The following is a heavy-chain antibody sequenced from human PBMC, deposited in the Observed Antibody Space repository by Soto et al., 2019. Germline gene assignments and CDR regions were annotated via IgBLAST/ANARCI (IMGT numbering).Heavy chain of an antibody. V-gene: IGHV6-1*01. CDR1: GDSVSSNTAA. Sequence: PSQTLSLTCAISGDSVSSNTAAWYWISQSPSRGLEWLGRTYYRSKWYNDYAVSVKSRITMKSDTSKNQVSLQLNPVTPEETAVYYCERETPIDSGGYYPYATDVWGQGTTVTVSS. J-gene: IGHJ6*02. D-gene: IGHD6-19*01. CDR2: TYYRSKWYN. CDR3: ERETPIDSGGYYPYATDV.